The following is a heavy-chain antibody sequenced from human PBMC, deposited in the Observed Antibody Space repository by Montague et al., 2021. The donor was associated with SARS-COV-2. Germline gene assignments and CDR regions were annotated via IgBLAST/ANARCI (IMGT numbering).Heavy chain of an antibody. D-gene: IGHD2-2*01. V-gene: IGHV4-39*01. J-gene: IGHJ4*02. Sequence: SETLSLTCIVSGRSISSSSYYWGWLRQPPGKGLEWIGSIHYSGRTYYNPSLKSRVTISVDTSKNQFSLKLSSVTAADTAVYYCARHTLGYCSSTSCYVGWGQGTLVTVSS. CDR2: IHYSGRT. CDR1: GRSISSSSYY. CDR3: ARHTLGYCSSTSCYVG.